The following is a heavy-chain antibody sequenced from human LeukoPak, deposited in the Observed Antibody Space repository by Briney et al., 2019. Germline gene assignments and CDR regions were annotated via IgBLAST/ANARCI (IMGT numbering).Heavy chain of an antibody. J-gene: IGHJ4*02. CDR1: GFTVSSNY. V-gene: IGHV3-53*01. D-gene: IGHD5-12*01. CDR2: IYSGGST. CDR3: ARVPYSGYDSRVY. Sequence: GGSLRLSCAASGFTVSSNYMSWVRQAPGKGLEWVSVIYSGGSTYYADSVKGRFTISRDNSKNTLYLQMNSLRAEDTAVYYCARVPYSGYDSRVYWGQGTLVTVSS.